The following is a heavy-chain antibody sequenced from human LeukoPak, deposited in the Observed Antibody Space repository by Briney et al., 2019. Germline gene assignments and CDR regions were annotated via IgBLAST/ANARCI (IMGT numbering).Heavy chain of an antibody. Sequence: GGSLRLSCAASGFTFSSYAIHWVRQAPGKGLEWVALISFDGSNKYYADSVKGRFTISRDNSKNTLYLQMNSLKAEDTAVYYCARGPGAYYYGSGNSFDPWGQGTLVTVSS. J-gene: IGHJ5*02. CDR1: GFTFSSYA. CDR2: ISFDGSNK. V-gene: IGHV3-30*04. CDR3: ARGPGAYYYGSGNSFDP. D-gene: IGHD3-10*01.